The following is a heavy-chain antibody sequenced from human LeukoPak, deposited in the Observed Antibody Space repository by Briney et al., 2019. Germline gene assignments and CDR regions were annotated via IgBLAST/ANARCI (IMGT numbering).Heavy chain of an antibody. CDR2: IIPIFGTA. D-gene: IGHD6-13*01. CDR3: ARNGAKYSSSWYYFDY. Sequence: ASVKVSCKASGYTFTSYDITWVRQAPGQGLEWMGGIIPIFGTANYAQKFQGRVTITADESTSTAYMELSSLRSEDTAVYYCARNGAKYSSSWYYFDYWGQGTLVTVSS. V-gene: IGHV1-69*13. CDR1: GYTFTSYD. J-gene: IGHJ4*02.